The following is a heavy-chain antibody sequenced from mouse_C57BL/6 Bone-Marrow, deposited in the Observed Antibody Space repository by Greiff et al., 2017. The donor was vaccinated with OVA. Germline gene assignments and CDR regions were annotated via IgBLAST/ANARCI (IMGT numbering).Heavy chain of an antibody. D-gene: IGHD1-1*01. Sequence: EVKLMESGEGLVKPGGSLKLSCAASGFTFSSYAMSWVRQTPEKRLEWVAYISSGGDYIYYADTVKGRFTISRDNARNTLYLQMSSLKSEDTAMYYCTRARDYYGSTNYFDYWGQGTTLTVSS. CDR3: TRARDYYGSTNYFDY. V-gene: IGHV5-9-1*02. J-gene: IGHJ2*01. CDR2: ISSGGDYI. CDR1: GFTFSSYA.